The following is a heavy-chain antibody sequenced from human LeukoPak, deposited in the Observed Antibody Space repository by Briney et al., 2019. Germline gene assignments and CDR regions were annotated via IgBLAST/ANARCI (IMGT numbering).Heavy chain of an antibody. D-gene: IGHD6-13*01. J-gene: IGHJ4*02. Sequence: GASVKVSCKVSGYTLTELSMHWVRQAPGKGLEWMGGFDPEDGETIYAQKFQGRVIMTEDTSTDTAYMELSSLRSEDTAVYYCATDRGSSWWLDYWGQGTLVTVSS. CDR3: ATDRGSSWWLDY. V-gene: IGHV1-24*01. CDR1: GYTLTELS. CDR2: FDPEDGET.